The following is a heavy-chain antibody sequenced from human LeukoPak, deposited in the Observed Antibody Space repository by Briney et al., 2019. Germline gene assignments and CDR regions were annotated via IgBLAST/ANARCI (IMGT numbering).Heavy chain of an antibody. CDR2: INHSGST. Sequence: SETLSLTCTGSGVSLRSSDYYRSRIRQPPGKGLEWIGEINHSGSTNYNPSLKSRVTISVDTSKNQFSLKLSSVTAADTAVYYCARPRPYDLEAFDIWGQGTMVTVSS. CDR3: ARPRPYDLEAFDI. J-gene: IGHJ3*02. CDR1: GVSLRSSDYY. D-gene: IGHD3-3*01. V-gene: IGHV4-34*01.